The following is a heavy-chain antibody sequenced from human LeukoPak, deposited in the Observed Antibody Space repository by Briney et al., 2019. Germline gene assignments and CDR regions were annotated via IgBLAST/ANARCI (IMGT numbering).Heavy chain of an antibody. CDR2: IYYSGST. J-gene: IGHJ4*02. Sequence: SQTLSLTCTVSGGSISSGGYYWSWIRQHPGKGLEWIGYIYYSGSTYYNPSLKSRVTISVDTSKDQFSLKLSSVTAADTAVYYCARAAPYFYDSSGYPQLHFDYWGQGTLVTVSS. V-gene: IGHV4-31*03. CDR1: GGSISSGGYY. CDR3: ARAAPYFYDSSGYPQLHFDY. D-gene: IGHD3-22*01.